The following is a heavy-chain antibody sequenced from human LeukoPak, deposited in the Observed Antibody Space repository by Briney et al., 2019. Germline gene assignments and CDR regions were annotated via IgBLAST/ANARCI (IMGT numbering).Heavy chain of an antibody. V-gene: IGHV2-5*02. CDR1: GFSLSTSGVG. CDR2: IYWDDDK. J-gene: IGHJ5*02. D-gene: IGHD3-22*01. Sequence: SGPTLVKPTQTLTLTCTFSGFSLSTSGVGVGWIRQPPGKALEWLALIYWDDDKRYSPSLKSRLTITKDTSKNQVVLTMTNMDPVDTATYYCAHRRTNYYDSSGYWFDRWGQGTLVTVSS. CDR3: AHRRTNYYDSSGYWFDR.